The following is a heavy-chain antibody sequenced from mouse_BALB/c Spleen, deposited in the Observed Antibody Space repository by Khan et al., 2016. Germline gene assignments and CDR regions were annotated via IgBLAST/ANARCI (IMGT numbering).Heavy chain of an antibody. CDR3: ASRYDYFDY. Sequence: EVELVESGGGLVQPGGSLKLSCATSGFTFSDYYMYWVRQTPEKRLEWVAYISNGGGSTYYPDTVKGRFTISRDNAKHTLYLQMSSLKSEDTAMYYCASRYDYFDYWGQGTTLTVSS. CDR1: GFTFSDYY. D-gene: IGHD2-14*01. J-gene: IGHJ2*01. V-gene: IGHV5-12*02. CDR2: ISNGGGST.